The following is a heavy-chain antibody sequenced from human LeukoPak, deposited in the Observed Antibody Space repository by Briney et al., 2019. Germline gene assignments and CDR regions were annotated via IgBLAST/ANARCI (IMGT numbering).Heavy chain of an antibody. D-gene: IGHD2-8*01. V-gene: IGHV3-30*04. J-gene: IGHJ4*02. CDR2: ISYDGSNK. Sequence: GGSLRLSCAASGFTFSSYAMHWVRQAPGKGLEWVAAISYDGSNKYYADSVKGRFTISRDNSKNTLYLQMNSLRAEDTAVYYCARLEWGNFDYWGQGTLVTVSS. CDR1: GFTFSSYA. CDR3: ARLEWGNFDY.